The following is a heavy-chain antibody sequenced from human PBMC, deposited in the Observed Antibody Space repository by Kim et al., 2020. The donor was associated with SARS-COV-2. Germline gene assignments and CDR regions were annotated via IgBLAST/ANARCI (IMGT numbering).Heavy chain of an antibody. D-gene: IGHD2-15*01. Sequence: ASVKVSCKASGYTFTSYDINWVRQATGQELEWVGWMNPNSGNTGYAQKFQGRVSMTRDTSISTAYMELSSLRSEDTAVYYCVREGIVVVVAAISGFDYWGQGTLVTVSS. CDR2: MNPNSGNT. CDR1: GYTFTSYD. CDR3: VREGIVVVVAAISGFDY. J-gene: IGHJ4*02. V-gene: IGHV1-8*01.